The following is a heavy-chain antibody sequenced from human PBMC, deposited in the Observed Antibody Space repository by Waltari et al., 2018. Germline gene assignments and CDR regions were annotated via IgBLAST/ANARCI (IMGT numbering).Heavy chain of an antibody. V-gene: IGHV3-21*01. CDR1: GFSFSGYA. Sequence: DVLLVESGGGLVKPGGSLGLSCVGSGFSFSGYAMNWVRQAPGQGLEWVASFRIGTRSNKYYADSVKGRFTISRDDGKDSVYLQMNSLRVEDTAIYFCARERAWTGGFDFWGHGTPVTVSS. CDR2: FRIGTRSNK. D-gene: IGHD1-1*01. J-gene: IGHJ4*03. CDR3: ARERAWTGGFDF.